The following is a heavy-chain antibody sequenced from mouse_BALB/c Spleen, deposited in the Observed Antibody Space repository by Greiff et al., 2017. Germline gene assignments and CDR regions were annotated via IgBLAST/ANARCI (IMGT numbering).Heavy chain of an antibody. Sequence: QVQLKESGPGLVAPSQSLSITCTVSGFSLPSYGVHWVRQPPGKGLEWLGVIWAGGSTNYNSALMSRLSISNDNSKSQVFLKLKSLQTDDTATFSCARSTVVAGAMDYWGQGTSVTVSA. D-gene: IGHD2-1*01. CDR1: GFSLPSYG. J-gene: IGHJ4*01. V-gene: IGHV2-9*02. CDR2: IWAGGST. CDR3: ARSTVVAGAMDY.